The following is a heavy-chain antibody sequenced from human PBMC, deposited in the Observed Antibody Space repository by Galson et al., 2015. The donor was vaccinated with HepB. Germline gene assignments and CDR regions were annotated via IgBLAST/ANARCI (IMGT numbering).Heavy chain of an antibody. CDR2: ISPGSSYT. D-gene: IGHD3-10*01. CDR1: GFTFRDFF. Sequence: SLRLSCAASGFTFRDFFMTWIRQSPGKGLEWLSYISPGSSYTHYADSVKGRFTSSRDNARDSIYLQMHNLRVEDTAVYFCVRVAVGSSHWFDPWGQGTLVTVSP. J-gene: IGHJ5*02. V-gene: IGHV3-11*05. CDR3: VRVAVGSSHWFDP.